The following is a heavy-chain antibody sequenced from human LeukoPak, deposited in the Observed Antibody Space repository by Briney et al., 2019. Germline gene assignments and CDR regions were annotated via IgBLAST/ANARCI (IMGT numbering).Heavy chain of an antibody. D-gene: IGHD6-19*01. V-gene: IGHV3-33*06. Sequence: GGSLRLSCAASGFPFSSYGMHWVRQAPGKGLEWVAVIWYDGSNKYYADSVKGRFTISSDNSKNTLYLQMTSLRAEDTAVYYCAKGSSSVWPYYLDYWGQGTLVTVSS. J-gene: IGHJ4*02. CDR3: AKGSSSVWPYYLDY. CDR2: IWYDGSNK. CDR1: GFPFSSYG.